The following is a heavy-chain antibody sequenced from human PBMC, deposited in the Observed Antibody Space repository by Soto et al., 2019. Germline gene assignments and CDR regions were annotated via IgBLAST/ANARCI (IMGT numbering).Heavy chain of an antibody. V-gene: IGHV3-7*01. D-gene: IGHD2-15*01. J-gene: IGHJ4*02. CDR2: INHDGSEQ. CDR3: ARDIGYSSFDY. CDR1: GCSFRNYW. Sequence: PGGSLRLSCAVSGCSFRNYWMSWIRQAPGKGLEWVANINHDGSEQNFLDSVKGRFTISRDNGKNSLFLQMNSLRAEDTAVYYCARDIGYSSFDYWGQGTLVTVSS.